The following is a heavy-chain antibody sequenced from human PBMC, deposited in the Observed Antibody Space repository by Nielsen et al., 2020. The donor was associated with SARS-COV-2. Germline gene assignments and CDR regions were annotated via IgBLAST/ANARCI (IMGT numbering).Heavy chain of an antibody. CDR3: ARGYKKIRSITIFGVVSYYYYGMDV. V-gene: IGHV1-8*01. CDR2: INPNSGNT. J-gene: IGHJ6*02. D-gene: IGHD3-3*01. CDR1: GYTFTSYD. Sequence: ASVKVSCKASGYTFTSYDINWVRQATGQGLEWMGWINPNSGNTGYAQKFQGRVTMTRNTSISTAYMELSSLRSEDTAVYYCARGYKKIRSITIFGVVSYYYYGMDVWGQGTTVTVSS.